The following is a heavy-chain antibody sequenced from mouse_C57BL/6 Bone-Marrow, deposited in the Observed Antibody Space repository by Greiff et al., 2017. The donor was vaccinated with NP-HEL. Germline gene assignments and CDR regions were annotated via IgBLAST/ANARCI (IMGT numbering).Heavy chain of an antibody. Sequence: QVQLQQSGAELVRPGASVTLSCKASGYTFTDYEMHWVKQTPVHGLEWIGAIDPETGSTAYNQKFKGKAILTADKSSSTAYMELRSLTSEDSAVYYCTRSHYYGSSYPWFAYWGQGTLVTVSA. CDR1: GYTFTDYE. J-gene: IGHJ3*01. D-gene: IGHD1-1*01. CDR2: IDPETGST. CDR3: TRSHYYGSSYPWFAY. V-gene: IGHV1-15*01.